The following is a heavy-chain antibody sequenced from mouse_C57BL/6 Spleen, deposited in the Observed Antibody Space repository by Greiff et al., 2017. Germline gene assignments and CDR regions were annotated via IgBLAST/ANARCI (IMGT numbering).Heavy chain of an antibody. Sequence: EVKLMESEGGLVQPGSSMKLSCTASGFTFSDYYMAWVRQVPEKGLEWVANINYDGSSTYYLDSLKSRFIISRDNAKNILYLQMSSLKSEDTATYYCANYDGAWFAYWGQGTLVTVSA. CDR2: INYDGSST. CDR1: GFTFSDYY. V-gene: IGHV5-16*01. D-gene: IGHD2-4*01. J-gene: IGHJ3*01. CDR3: ANYDGAWFAY.